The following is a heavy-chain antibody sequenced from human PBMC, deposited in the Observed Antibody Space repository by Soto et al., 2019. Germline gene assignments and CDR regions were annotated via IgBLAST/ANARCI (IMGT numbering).Heavy chain of an antibody. CDR2: IIPIPGTA. V-gene: IGHV1-69*01. D-gene: IGHD2-2*01. Sequence: QVQLVQSGAEVKKPGSSVKVSCKASGGTFGSYAISWVRQAPGQGLEWMGGIIPIPGTANYAQKFQGRVTIAADESTSTAYMELSSLRSEDTAVYYCARSQTSSTSLENYYYYYYGMDVWGQGTTVTVSS. CDR3: ARSQTSSTSLENYYYYYYGMDV. J-gene: IGHJ6*02. CDR1: GGTFGSYA.